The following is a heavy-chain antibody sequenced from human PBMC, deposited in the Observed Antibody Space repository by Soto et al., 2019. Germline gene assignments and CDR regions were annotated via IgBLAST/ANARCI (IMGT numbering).Heavy chain of an antibody. Sequence: GGALSLSGAGSGFTVSSYGMQWVRQNPGKGLEWVAVISYDGSNKYYADSVKGRFTISRDNSKNTLYLQMNSLRAEDTAVYYCAKYYWRYGYYYYGMDVWGQGTAVSGS. J-gene: IGHJ6*02. D-gene: IGHD3-10*01. V-gene: IGHV3-30*18. CDR3: AKYYWRYGYYYYGMDV. CDR1: GFTVSSYG. CDR2: ISYDGSNK.